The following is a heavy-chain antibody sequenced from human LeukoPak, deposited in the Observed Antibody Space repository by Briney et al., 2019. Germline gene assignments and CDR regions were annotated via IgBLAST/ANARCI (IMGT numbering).Heavy chain of an antibody. Sequence: PSETLSLTCSVSGGSISGYYWSWVRQPPGKGLEWIGYISDIGITNYNPSLKSRVTISIDTSKNQFSLTVTSVTAADTAVYYCAREGQWLPDWFDPWGQGTLVTVSS. D-gene: IGHD6-19*01. CDR1: GGSISGYY. CDR3: AREGQWLPDWFDP. J-gene: IGHJ5*02. V-gene: IGHV4-59*01. CDR2: ISDIGIT.